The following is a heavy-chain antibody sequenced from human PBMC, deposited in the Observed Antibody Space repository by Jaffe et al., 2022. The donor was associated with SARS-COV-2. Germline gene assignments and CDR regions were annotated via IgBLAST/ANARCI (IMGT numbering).Heavy chain of an antibody. CDR2: MNPNSGNT. CDR1: GYTFTSYD. Sequence: QVQLVQSGAEVKKPGASVKVSCKASGYTFTSYDINWVRQATGQGLEWMGWMNPNSGNTGYAQKFQGRVTMTRNTSISTAYMELSSLRSEDTAVYYCAREVLSGYGLYYYYGMDVWGQGTTVTVSS. J-gene: IGHJ6*02. V-gene: IGHV1-8*01. CDR3: AREVLSGYGLYYYYGMDV. D-gene: IGHD5-12*01.